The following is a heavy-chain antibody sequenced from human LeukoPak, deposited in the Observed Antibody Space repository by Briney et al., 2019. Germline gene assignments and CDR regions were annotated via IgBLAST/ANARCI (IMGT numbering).Heavy chain of an antibody. J-gene: IGHJ5*02. CDR3: AATLLDIVVVPAAAQKGNWFDP. Sequence: SVKVSCKASGFTFTSSAMQWVRQARGQRIEWIGWIVVGSGNTNYAQKFQERVTITRDMSTSTAYMELSSLRSEDTAVYYCAATLLDIVVVPAAAQKGNWFDPWGQGTLVTVSS. V-gene: IGHV1-58*02. CDR2: IVVGSGNT. D-gene: IGHD2-2*03. CDR1: GFTFTSSA.